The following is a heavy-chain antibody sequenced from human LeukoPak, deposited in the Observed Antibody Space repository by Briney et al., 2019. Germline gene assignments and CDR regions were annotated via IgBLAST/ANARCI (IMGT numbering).Heavy chain of an antibody. CDR1: GFTFSNAW. J-gene: IGHJ6*03. CDR3: TTDLVTGVYYYYYYMDV. V-gene: IGHV3-15*01. Sequence: PGGSLRLSCAASGFTFSNAWMSWVRQAPGKGLEWVGRIKSKTDGGTTDYAAPVKGRFTISRDDSKNTLYLQMNSLKTEDTAVYYCTTDLVTGVYYYYYYMDVWGKGTTVTVSS. CDR2: IKSKTDGGTT. D-gene: IGHD3-9*01.